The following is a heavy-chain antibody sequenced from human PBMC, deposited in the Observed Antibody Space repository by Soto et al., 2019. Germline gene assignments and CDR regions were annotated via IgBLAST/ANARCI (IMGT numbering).Heavy chain of an antibody. Sequence: GGSLRLSCAASGFTFSSYWMHWVRQAPGKGLVWVSRINSDGSSTSYADSVKGRFTISRDNAKNTLYLQMNSLRAEDTAVYYCARFDYGDKWLEYWGQGTLVTVSS. CDR1: GFTFSSYW. V-gene: IGHV3-74*01. D-gene: IGHD4-17*01. CDR2: INSDGSST. CDR3: ARFDYGDKWLEY. J-gene: IGHJ4*02.